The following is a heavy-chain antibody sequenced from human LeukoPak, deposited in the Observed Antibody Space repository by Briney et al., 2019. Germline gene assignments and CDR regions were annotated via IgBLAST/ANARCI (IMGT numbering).Heavy chain of an antibody. CDR3: ARWRYYYDSSGYYYFDY. V-gene: IGHV3-30*02. CDR1: GFTFSSYG. CDR2: IRYDGSNK. D-gene: IGHD3-22*01. J-gene: IGHJ4*02. Sequence: PGGSLRLSCAASGFTFSSYGMLWVRQAPGKGLEWVAFIRYDGSNKYYADSVKGRFTISRDNSKNTLYLQMNSLRAEDTALYYCARWRYYYDSSGYYYFDYWGQGTLVTVSS.